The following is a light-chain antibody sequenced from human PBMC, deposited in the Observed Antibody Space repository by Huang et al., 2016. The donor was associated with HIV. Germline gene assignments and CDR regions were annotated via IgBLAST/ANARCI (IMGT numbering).Light chain of an antibody. Sequence: IVMTQSPATLSVSPGETATVSCRASQSVSSNLAWYQQKPGQPPRLLSYGASTRAAGIPARFGGSGSGTEFTLTIGSLQSEDSALYYCQQYNNWPGCTFGQGTKLEIK. J-gene: IGKJ2*02. CDR2: GAS. CDR3: QQYNNWPGCT. CDR1: QSVSSN. V-gene: IGKV3-15*01.